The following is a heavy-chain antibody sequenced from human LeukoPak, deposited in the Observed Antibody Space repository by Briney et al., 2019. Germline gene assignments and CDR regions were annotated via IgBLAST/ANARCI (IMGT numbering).Heavy chain of an antibody. CDR1: GFTFSSFG. CDR3: ARDGCGGDCFNFDC. J-gene: IGHJ4*02. Sequence: GGSLRLSCVASGFTFSSFGIHWVRQAPGKGLEWVAVISYDGNKRYYADSVKGRFTVSRDNSMNTLYLEMHGLRAEDTAVYYCARDGCGGDCFNFDCWGQGTLDTVSS. D-gene: IGHD2-21*02. V-gene: IGHV3-33*01. CDR2: ISYDGNKR.